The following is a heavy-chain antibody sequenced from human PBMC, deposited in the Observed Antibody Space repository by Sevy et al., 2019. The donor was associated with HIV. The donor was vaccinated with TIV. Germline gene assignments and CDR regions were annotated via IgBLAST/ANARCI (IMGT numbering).Heavy chain of an antibody. D-gene: IGHD3-3*01. CDR2: IRYDGSNK. CDR1: GFTFSSYG. J-gene: IGHJ5*02. CDR3: ARDSAPGYYDFWSGYLNWFDP. V-gene: IGHV3-30*02. Sequence: GGSLRLSCAASGFTFSSYGMHWVRQAPGKGLEWVAFIRYDGSNKYYADSVKGRFTISRDNSKNTLYLQMNSLRAEDTAVYYCARDSAPGYYDFWSGYLNWFDPWGQGTLVTVSS.